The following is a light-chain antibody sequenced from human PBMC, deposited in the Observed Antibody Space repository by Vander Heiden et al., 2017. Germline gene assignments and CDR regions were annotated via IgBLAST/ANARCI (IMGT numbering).Light chain of an antibody. V-gene: IGLV1-51*01. CDR3: ATWDTSLSAVV. Sequence: QSVSTQPPSVSAAPGQRAAIACSGRGSNIGNNYVSWYQHLPGTSPKLLIYDNNKRPSGIPDRFSGSKSGTSATLGITGLQTGDEADYYCATWDTSLSAVVFGGGTKLTVL. CDR2: DNN. CDR1: GSNIGNNY. J-gene: IGLJ2*01.